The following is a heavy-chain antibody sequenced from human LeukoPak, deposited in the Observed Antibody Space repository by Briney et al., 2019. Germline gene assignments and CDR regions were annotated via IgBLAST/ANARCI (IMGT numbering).Heavy chain of an antibody. Sequence: SQTLSLTCAISGDSVSSNIAAWNWIRQSPSRGLEWLGRTYYRSKWYKEYAVSVKSRITINADTSKSQFSLQLNSVTPEDTAVYYCARDGGSGTYYFDYWGQGTLVTVSS. D-gene: IGHD3-10*01. V-gene: IGHV6-1*01. CDR2: TYYRSKWYK. CDR1: GDSVSSNIAA. J-gene: IGHJ4*02. CDR3: ARDGGSGTYYFDY.